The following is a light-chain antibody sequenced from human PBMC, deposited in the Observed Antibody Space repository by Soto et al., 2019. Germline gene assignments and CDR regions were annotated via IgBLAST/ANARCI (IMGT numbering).Light chain of an antibody. CDR3: CSFAGRDTPYV. J-gene: IGLJ1*01. CDR1: RXEVGSYNL. V-gene: IGLV2-23*02. Sequence: QSVLTQPASVSGSPGQSITISCTGTRXEVGSYNLVSWYQQHPGRAPKLLISEVTKRPSGISARFSGSKSGATASLTISGLQAEDEAVYFCCSFAGRDTPYVFGTGTKVTVL. CDR2: EVT.